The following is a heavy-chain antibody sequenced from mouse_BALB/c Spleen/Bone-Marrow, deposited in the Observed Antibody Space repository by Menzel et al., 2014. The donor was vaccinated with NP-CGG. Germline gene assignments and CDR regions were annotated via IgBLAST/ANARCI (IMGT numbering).Heavy chain of an antibody. CDR3: ARGSYYEGAMDY. D-gene: IGHD1-1*01. CDR1: GFSLTSYS. J-gene: IGHJ4*01. CDR2: IWAGGST. Sequence: VQLQESGPGLVAPSQSLSITCTVSGFSLTSYSVHWVRQPPGKVLEWLGVIWAGGSTNYNSALMSRLSISKDNSKSQVFLKMNSLQTDDTAMYYRARGSYYEGAMDYWGQGTSVTVSS. V-gene: IGHV2-9*02.